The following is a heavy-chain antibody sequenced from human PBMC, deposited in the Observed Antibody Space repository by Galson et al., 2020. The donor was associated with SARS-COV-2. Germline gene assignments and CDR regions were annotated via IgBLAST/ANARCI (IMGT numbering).Heavy chain of an antibody. V-gene: IGHV3-23*01. Sequence: GESLKISCAASGFTSSSYAMSWVPPAPGKGLEWVSAISGSGGSTYYADSVKGRFTISRDNSKNTLYLQMNSLRAEDTAVYYCAKKKYYYGSGSYYKTDAHDYWGQGTLVTVSS. CDR2: ISGSGGST. CDR1: GFTSSSYA. J-gene: IGHJ4*02. CDR3: AKKKYYYGSGSYYKTDAHDY. D-gene: IGHD3-10*01.